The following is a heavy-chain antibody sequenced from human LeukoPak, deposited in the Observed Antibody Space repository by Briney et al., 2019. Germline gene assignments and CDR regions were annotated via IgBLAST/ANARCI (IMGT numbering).Heavy chain of an antibody. Sequence: SETLSLTCAVYGGSLSGYYWSWIRQPPGKGLEWIGEINHSGSTNYNPSLKSRVTISVDTSKNQFSLKLSSVAAADTAVYYCARAMVRGVIKRWGQGTLVTVSS. CDR2: INHSGST. CDR1: GGSLSGYY. D-gene: IGHD3-10*01. CDR3: ARAMVRGVIKR. J-gene: IGHJ4*02. V-gene: IGHV4-34*01.